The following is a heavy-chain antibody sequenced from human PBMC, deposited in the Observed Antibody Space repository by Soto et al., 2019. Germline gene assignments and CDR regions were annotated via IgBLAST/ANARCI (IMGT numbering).Heavy chain of an antibody. CDR2: IDPSDSYT. Sequence: PGESLKISCKGSGYSFTSYWISWVRQMPGKGLEWMGRIDPSDSYTNYSPSFQGHVTISADKSISTAYLQWSSLKTSDTAMYYCARRDSSSWYGIDYWGQGTLVTVSS. V-gene: IGHV5-10-1*01. CDR3: ARRDSSSWYGIDY. CDR1: GYSFTSYW. D-gene: IGHD6-13*01. J-gene: IGHJ4*02.